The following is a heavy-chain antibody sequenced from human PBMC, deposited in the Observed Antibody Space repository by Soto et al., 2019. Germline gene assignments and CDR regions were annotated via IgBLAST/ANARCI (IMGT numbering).Heavy chain of an antibody. V-gene: IGHV4-59*01. J-gene: IGHJ3*02. CDR1: GGSLSSYS. CDR2: IYYSGST. D-gene: IGHD1-26*01. CDR3: ARYSLGAFDI. Sequence: SETLSLTCAVSGGSLSSYSWSWIRQPPGKGLEWIGYIYYSGSTNYNPSLRSRASISVDTSKNHLSLKLSSVTAADTAVYYCARYSLGAFDIWGQGTMVTVS.